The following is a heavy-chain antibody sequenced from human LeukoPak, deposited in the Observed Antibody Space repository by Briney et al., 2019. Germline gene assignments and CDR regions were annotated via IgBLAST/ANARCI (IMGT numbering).Heavy chain of an antibody. CDR2: IYYSGST. Sequence: PSETLSLTCTVSGGSISSGGYYWSWIRQHPGKGLEWIGYIYYSGSTYYNPSLKSRVTISVDTSKNPFSLKLSSVTAADTAVYYCARAGTDFWSGYYLFDYWGQGTLVTVSS. V-gene: IGHV4-31*03. J-gene: IGHJ4*02. D-gene: IGHD3-3*01. CDR1: GGSISSGGYY. CDR3: ARAGTDFWSGYYLFDY.